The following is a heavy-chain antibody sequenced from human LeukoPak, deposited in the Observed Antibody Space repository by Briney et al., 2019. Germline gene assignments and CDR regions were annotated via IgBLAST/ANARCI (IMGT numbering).Heavy chain of an antibody. V-gene: IGHV4-4*07. CDR2: IYTSGST. D-gene: IGHD3-3*01. CDR3: ARDLLPTIFGVVITRPHYGMDV. CDR1: GGSFSGYY. Sequence: PSETLSLTCAVYGGSFSGYYWSWIRQPAGKGLEWIGRIYTSGSTNYNPSLKSRVTMSVDTSKNQFSLKLSSVTAADTAVYYCARDLLPTIFGVVITRPHYGMDVWGQGTTVTVSS. J-gene: IGHJ6*02.